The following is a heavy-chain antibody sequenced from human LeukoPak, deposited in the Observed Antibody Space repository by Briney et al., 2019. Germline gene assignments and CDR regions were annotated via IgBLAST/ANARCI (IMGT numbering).Heavy chain of an antibody. Sequence: PGGSLRLSCAASGFTLSYYGMHRVRQAPAKGLQWVAVISYEGSNKYYADSVKGRFTISRDNTKNTLYLQMNSLRAEDTAVYYCAKPYYYDRSGSGVKHFDYCGQGTLVTVSS. D-gene: IGHD3-22*01. CDR1: GFTLSYYG. CDR2: ISYEGSNK. J-gene: IGHJ4*02. CDR3: AKPYYYDRSGSGVKHFDY. V-gene: IGHV3-30*18.